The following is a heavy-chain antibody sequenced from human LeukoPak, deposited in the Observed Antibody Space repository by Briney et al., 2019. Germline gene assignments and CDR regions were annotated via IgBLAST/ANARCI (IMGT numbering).Heavy chain of an antibody. D-gene: IGHD5-12*01. CDR3: ARVSGGGYDWIDY. J-gene: IGHJ4*02. Sequence: SQTLSLTCTVSGGSISSGGYYWSWIRQHPGKGLEWIGYIYYSGSTYYNPSLKSRVTISVDTSKNQFSLKLSSVTAADTAVYYCARVSGGGYDWIDYWGQGTLVTVSS. V-gene: IGHV4-31*03. CDR2: IYYSGST. CDR1: GGSISSGGYY.